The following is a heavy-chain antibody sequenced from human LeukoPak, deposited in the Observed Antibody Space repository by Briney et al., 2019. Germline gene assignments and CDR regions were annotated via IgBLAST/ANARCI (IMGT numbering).Heavy chain of an antibody. V-gene: IGHV4-61*01. D-gene: IGHD6-13*01. CDR1: GYSISSGYY. J-gene: IGHJ6*03. CDR2: IYYSGST. Sequence: SETLSLTCTVSGYSISSGYYWGWIRQPPGQGLEWIGYIYYSGSTNYNPSLKSRVTISVDTSKNQFSLKLSSVTAADTAVYYCARTTEAHSWRTRYYDYYMDVWGKGTTVTVSS. CDR3: ARTTEAHSWRTRYYDYYMDV.